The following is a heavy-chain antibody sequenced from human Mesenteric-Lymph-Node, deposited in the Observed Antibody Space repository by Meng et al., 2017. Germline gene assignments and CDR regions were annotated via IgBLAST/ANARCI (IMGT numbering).Heavy chain of an antibody. J-gene: IGHJ4*02. CDR2: IPHRGSS. CDR1: GGSISSGDYY. Sequence: QLQLQESGPGLVKPSQTLSLTCTVSGGSISSGDYYWSWIRQPPGKGLEWIGEIPHRGSSAYNPSLKSRVTISVDTSKNQFSLKLSSVTADDTAVYYCARADHAVADFDYWGQGTLVTVSS. D-gene: IGHD6-19*01. V-gene: IGHV4-30-4*01. CDR3: ARADHAVADFDY.